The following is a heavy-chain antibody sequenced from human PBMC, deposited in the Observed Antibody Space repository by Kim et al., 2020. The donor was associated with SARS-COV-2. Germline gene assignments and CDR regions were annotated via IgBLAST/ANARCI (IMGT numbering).Heavy chain of an antibody. V-gene: IGHV1-69*04. D-gene: IGHD1-7*01. Sequence: SVKVSCKASGGTFSSYAISWVRQAPGQGLEWMGRIIPIFGIANYAQKFQGRVTITADKSTSTAYMELSSLRSEDTAVYYCASHPGITGTPGGWWFDPWG. CDR1: GGTFSSYA. CDR2: IIPIFGIA. J-gene: IGHJ5*02. CDR3: ASHPGITGTPGGWWFDP.